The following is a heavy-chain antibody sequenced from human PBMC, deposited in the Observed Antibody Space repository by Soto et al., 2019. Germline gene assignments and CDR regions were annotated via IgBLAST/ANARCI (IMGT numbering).Heavy chain of an antibody. D-gene: IGHD4-4*01. CDR2: IIPIFGTA. Sequence: GASVKVSCKASGGTFSSYAISWVRQAPGQGLEWMGGIIPIFGTANYAQKFQGRVTITSDESTSTAYMELSSLRSEDTAVYYCARVPGNKKYGMDVWGQGTTVTVAS. V-gene: IGHV1-69*13. CDR1: GGTFSSYA. J-gene: IGHJ6*02. CDR3: ARVPGNKKYGMDV.